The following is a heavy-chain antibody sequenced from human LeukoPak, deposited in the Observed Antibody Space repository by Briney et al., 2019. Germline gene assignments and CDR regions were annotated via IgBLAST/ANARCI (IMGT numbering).Heavy chain of an antibody. V-gene: IGHV3-48*03. Sequence: GGSLRLSSAASGFTFSSYEMNWVRQAPGKGLEWVSYISSSGSTIYYADSVKGRFTISRDNAKNSLYLQMNSLRAEDTAVYYCARAYDILTGYYDGPWFDPWGQGTLVTVSS. CDR3: ARAYDILTGYYDGPWFDP. J-gene: IGHJ5*02. D-gene: IGHD3-9*01. CDR2: ISSSGSTI. CDR1: GFTFSSYE.